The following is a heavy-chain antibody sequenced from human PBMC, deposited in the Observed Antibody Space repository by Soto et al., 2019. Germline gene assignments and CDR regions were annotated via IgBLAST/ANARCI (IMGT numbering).Heavy chain of an antibody. CDR3: AKVEYCTNGVCFYYYYYGMDV. CDR2: ISGSGGST. V-gene: IGHV3-23*01. D-gene: IGHD2-8*01. Sequence: SLRLSCAASGFTFSSYAMSWVRQVPGKGLEWVSAISGSGGSTYYADSVKGRFTISRDNSKNTLYLQMNSLRAEDTAVYYCAKVEYCTNGVCFYYYYYGMDVWGQGTTVTVSS. J-gene: IGHJ6*02. CDR1: GFTFSSYA.